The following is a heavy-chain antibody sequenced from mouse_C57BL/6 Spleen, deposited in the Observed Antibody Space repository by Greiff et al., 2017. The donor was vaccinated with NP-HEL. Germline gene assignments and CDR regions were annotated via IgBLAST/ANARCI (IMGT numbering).Heavy chain of an antibody. Sequence: VQLQQSGPELVKPGASVKISCKASGYTFTDYYMNWVKQSHGKSLEWIGDINPNNGGTSYNQKFKGKATLTVDKSSSTAYMELRSLTSEDSAVYYCARGGGYSKRGNYWGQGTTLTVSS. V-gene: IGHV1-26*01. J-gene: IGHJ2*01. D-gene: IGHD2-5*01. CDR1: GYTFTDYY. CDR2: INPNNGGT. CDR3: ARGGGYSKRGNY.